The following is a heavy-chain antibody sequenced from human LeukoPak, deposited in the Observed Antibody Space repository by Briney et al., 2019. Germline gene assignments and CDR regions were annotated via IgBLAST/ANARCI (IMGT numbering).Heavy chain of an antibody. J-gene: IGHJ4*02. CDR1: GGSISSSSYY. V-gene: IGHV4-39*01. CDR3: ASLRERSYYARGFDY. D-gene: IGHD1-26*01. CDR2: IYYSGST. Sequence: PSETLSLTCTVSGGSISSSSYYWGWIRQPPGKGLEWIVSIYYSGSTYYNPFLRSRITISVDTSKNQFSLKLSAVTAADTAVYYCASLRERSYYARGFDYWGQRTLGTVSS.